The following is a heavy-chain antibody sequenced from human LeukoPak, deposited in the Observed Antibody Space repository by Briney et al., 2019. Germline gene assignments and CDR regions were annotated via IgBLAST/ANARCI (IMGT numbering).Heavy chain of an antibody. Sequence: PGGSLRLSCAASGFTFGSYAMSWVRQAPGKGLEWVSAISGSGGSTYYADSVKGRFTISRDNSKNTLYLQMNSLRAEDTAVYYCAKLRRRGYYDSSGYSLGHYFDYWGQGTLVTVSS. CDR1: GFTFGSYA. D-gene: IGHD3-22*01. CDR2: ISGSGGST. J-gene: IGHJ4*02. V-gene: IGHV3-23*01. CDR3: AKLRRRGYYDSSGYSLGHYFDY.